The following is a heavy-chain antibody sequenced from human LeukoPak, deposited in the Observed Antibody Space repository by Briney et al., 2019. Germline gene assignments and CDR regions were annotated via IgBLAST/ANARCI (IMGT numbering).Heavy chain of an antibody. CDR3: APRGDIEHSYVYGKWFDP. CDR2: TNHSGSS. CDR1: GGSFSAYY. V-gene: IGHV4-34*01. J-gene: IGHJ5*02. Sequence: SETLSLTCAVYGGSFSAYYWTWIRQPPGKGLEWIGETNHSGSSNYNSSLRSRVTISVDTSYKQFSLRLSSVTAADTAVYYCAPRGDIEHSYVYGKWFDPWGQGTRVTVSS. D-gene: IGHD5-18*01.